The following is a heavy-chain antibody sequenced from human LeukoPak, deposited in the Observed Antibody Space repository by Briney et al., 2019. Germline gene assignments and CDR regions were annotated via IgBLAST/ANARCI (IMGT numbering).Heavy chain of an antibody. CDR3: ARDGGLIPYYYDGSGPARPDY. V-gene: IGHV3-21*01. D-gene: IGHD3-22*01. J-gene: IGHJ4*02. CDR2: ISSSSSYI. CDR1: GFTFSSYS. Sequence: PGGSLRLSCAASGFTFSSYSMNWVRQAPGKGLEWVSSISSSSSYIYYADSVKGRFTISRDNAKNSLYLQMNSLRAEDTAVYYCARDGGLIPYYYDGSGPARPDYWGQGTLVTVSS.